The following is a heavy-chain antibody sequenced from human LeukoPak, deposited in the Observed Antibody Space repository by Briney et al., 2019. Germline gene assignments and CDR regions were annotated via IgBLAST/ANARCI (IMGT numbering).Heavy chain of an antibody. V-gene: IGHV3-7*05. CDR1: GFTFSNYW. CDR3: ARASDPWLQLT. J-gene: IGHJ5*02. CDR2: IRQDGSEK. Sequence: GSLRLSCAASGFTFSNYWMIWVRQAPGKGLEWVGNIRQDGSEKRYADSVRGRFTISRDNAQTSLYLQMNSLRAEDTAVYYCARASDPWLQLTWGQGTLVTVSS. D-gene: IGHD5-24*01.